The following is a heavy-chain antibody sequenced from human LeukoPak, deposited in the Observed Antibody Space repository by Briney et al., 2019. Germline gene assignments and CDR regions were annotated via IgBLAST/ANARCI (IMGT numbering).Heavy chain of an antibody. J-gene: IGHJ4*02. V-gene: IGHV4-34*01. CDR1: GGSFSGYY. Sequence: SETLSLTCAVYGGSFSGYYWSWIRQPPGKGLEWIGEINHSGSTNYNPSLNSRVTISVDTSKNQFSLKLSSVTAADTAVYYCASGRWYSSGWFDYWGQGTLVTVSS. D-gene: IGHD6-19*01. CDR2: INHSGST. CDR3: ASGRWYSSGWFDY.